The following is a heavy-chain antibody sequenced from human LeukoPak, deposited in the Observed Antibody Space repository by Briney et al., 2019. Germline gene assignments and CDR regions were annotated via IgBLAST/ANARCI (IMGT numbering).Heavy chain of an antibody. V-gene: IGHV3-53*01. CDR1: GFTVSSNY. CDR3: ARDLATGWSNYSDY. CDR2: IYSGGST. Sequence: GGSLRLSCAASGFTVSSNYMSCVRQAPGKGLEWVSVIYSGGSTYYADSVKGRFTISRDKSNNTVSLQMNSLRAEDTAVYYCARDLATGWSNYSDYWGQGTLVTVSS. D-gene: IGHD6-19*01. J-gene: IGHJ4*02.